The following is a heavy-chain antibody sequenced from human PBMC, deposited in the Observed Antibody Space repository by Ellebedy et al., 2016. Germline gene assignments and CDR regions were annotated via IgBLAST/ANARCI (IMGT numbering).Heavy chain of an antibody. CDR1: GFTFSSSA. CDR3: ARGPHGGKYFIYGMDV. V-gene: IGHV3-23*01. D-gene: IGHD3-16*01. J-gene: IGHJ6*02. Sequence: GESLKISXAASGFTFSSSAMSWIRQAPEKGLEWVSGISASGGSTYYADSVKGRFSISRDNSKSTLYLQMISLRGDDTAIYFCARGPHGGKYFIYGMDVWGQGTTVTVSS. CDR2: ISASGGST.